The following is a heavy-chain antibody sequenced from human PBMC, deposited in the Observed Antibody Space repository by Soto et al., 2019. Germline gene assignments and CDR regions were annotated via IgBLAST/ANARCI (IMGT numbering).Heavy chain of an antibody. CDR3: ARGQGTLSWFDP. V-gene: IGHV4-34*01. J-gene: IGHJ5*02. CDR1: GGSFSGCY. D-gene: IGHD1-1*01. Sequence: SETLSLTCAVYGGSFSGCYWSWMRQPPGKGLEWIGEINHSGSTNYNPSLKSRVTISVDTSKNQFSLKLSSVTAADTAVYYCARGQGTLSWFDPWGQGTLVTVSS. CDR2: INHSGST.